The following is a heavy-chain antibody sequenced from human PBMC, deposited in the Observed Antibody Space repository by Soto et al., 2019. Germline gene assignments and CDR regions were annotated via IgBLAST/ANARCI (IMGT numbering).Heavy chain of an antibody. J-gene: IGHJ4*02. D-gene: IGHD1-7*01. Sequence: SETLSLTCSVSGASISSYCWTWIRQPPGKGLEWIGYICNSNSGTTKYNPSLVSRISMSLDTSKNQFSLQMNSLRPDDTAMYYCARDGVSSTEYTWNYGTYFDYWGQGALVTVSS. CDR1: GASISSYC. CDR2: ICNSNSGTT. CDR3: ARDGVSSTEYTWNYGTYFDY. V-gene: IGHV4-59*01.